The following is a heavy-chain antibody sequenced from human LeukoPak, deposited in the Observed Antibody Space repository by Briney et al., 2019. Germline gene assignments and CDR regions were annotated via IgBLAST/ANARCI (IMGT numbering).Heavy chain of an antibody. CDR1: GFTFSSSG. D-gene: IGHD6-19*01. Sequence: GGSLRLSCAASGFTFSSSGMSCVRQAPGTGLEWVSGISDSGGNTYYTDSVRGRFTISRDNSKNTLSLQMNSLRVEDTAVYYCAKDSGWLSRYWGQGTLVTVSS. J-gene: IGHJ4*02. V-gene: IGHV3-23*01. CDR2: ISDSGGNT. CDR3: AKDSGWLSRY.